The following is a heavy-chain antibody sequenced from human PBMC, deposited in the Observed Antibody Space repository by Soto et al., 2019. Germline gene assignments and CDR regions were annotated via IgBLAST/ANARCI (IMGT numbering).Heavy chain of an antibody. CDR2: IKQDGSEK. D-gene: IGHD6-13*01. CDR3: ARDVRRGAAAGTVRWFDP. CDR1: GFTFSSYW. V-gene: IGHV3-7*03. J-gene: IGHJ5*02. Sequence: EVQLVESGGGLVQPGGSLRLSCAASGFTFSSYWMSWVRQAPGKGLEGVANIKQDGSEKYYVDSVKGRFTISRDNAKNSLYLQMNSLRAEDTAVYYCARDVRRGAAAGTVRWFDPWGQGTLVTVSS.